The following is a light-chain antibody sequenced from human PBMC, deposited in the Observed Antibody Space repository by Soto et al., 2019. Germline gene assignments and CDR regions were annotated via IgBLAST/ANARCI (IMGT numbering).Light chain of an antibody. CDR2: EVS. CDR1: SSDVGSYNL. V-gene: IGLV2-23*02. CDR3: CSYAGSSTFV. Sequence: QSALTQPASVSGSPGQSITISCTGTSSDVGSYNLVSWYQQHPGKAPKLTIYEVSKRPSGVSNRFSGSKSGNTASLTISGLQAEDEGDYYCCSYAGSSTFVVGTGTKVTVL. J-gene: IGLJ1*01.